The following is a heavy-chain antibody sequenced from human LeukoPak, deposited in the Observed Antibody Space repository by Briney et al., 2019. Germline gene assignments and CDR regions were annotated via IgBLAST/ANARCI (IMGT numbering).Heavy chain of an antibody. V-gene: IGHV3-23*01. J-gene: IGHJ4*02. CDR2: FGVSGKA. CDR1: GFTFSSYA. Sequence: GGSLRLSCAASGFTFSSYAMSWVRQAPGKGLEWVATFGVSGKAYYADSAKGRFIISRDNTRDTLYLQMNSLRAEDTAVYYRAKRAVVGSARYFDYWGQGSLVTVSS. D-gene: IGHD2-15*01. CDR3: AKRAVVGSARYFDY.